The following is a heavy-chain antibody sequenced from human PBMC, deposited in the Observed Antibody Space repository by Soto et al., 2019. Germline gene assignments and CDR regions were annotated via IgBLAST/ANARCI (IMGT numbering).Heavy chain of an antibody. CDR2: IYQSGTT. V-gene: IGHV4-61*01. D-gene: IGHD3-22*01. CDR3: ARDSSGRHDY. CDR1: GGSVRSGSYY. Sequence: SETLSLTCSVSGGSVRSGSYYWTWIRQPPGKGLEWIGYIYQSGTTNYNASLRSRVTISIDTSKNQFFLKLNSVTAADTAVYYCARDSSGRHDYWGQGTLVTVSS. J-gene: IGHJ4*02.